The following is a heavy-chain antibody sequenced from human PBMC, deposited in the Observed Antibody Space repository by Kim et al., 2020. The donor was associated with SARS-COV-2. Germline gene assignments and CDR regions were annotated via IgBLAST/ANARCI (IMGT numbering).Heavy chain of an antibody. V-gene: IGHV3-21*01. CDR3: ARTVAAPSYFDY. Sequence: IYIADSVRGRINISRDNSKNLVSLQMNSLRPEDTAVYFCARTVAAPSYFDYWGQGTLVSVSS. J-gene: IGHJ4*02. D-gene: IGHD4-17*01. CDR2: I.